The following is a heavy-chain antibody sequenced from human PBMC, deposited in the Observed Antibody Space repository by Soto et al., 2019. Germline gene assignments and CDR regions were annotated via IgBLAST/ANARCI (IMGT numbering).Heavy chain of an antibody. Sequence: EVQLVQSGAEVKKPGESLKISCKGSGYSFTSYWIGWVRQMPGKGLEWMGIIYPGDSDTRYSPSFQGQVTISADKSIRTASLQGSCLRAPATAMYYCAGGGDRFNWLSPDYFDYWGQGTLVTVSS. J-gene: IGHJ4*02. CDR2: IYPGDSDT. D-gene: IGHD3-9*01. V-gene: IGHV5-51*03. CDR3: AGGGDRFNWLSPDYFDY. CDR1: GYSFTSYW.